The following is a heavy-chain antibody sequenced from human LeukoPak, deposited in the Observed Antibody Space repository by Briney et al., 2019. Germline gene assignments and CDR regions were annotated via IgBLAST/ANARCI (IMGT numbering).Heavy chain of an antibody. CDR2: TYYRSKWHS. Sequence: SQTLSLTCAISGDSVSSKSAAWNWIRQSPSRGLEWLGRTYYRSKWHSEYAVSVKSRISINPDTSRNQFSLQLSSVTPEDTAVYYCARDLDGFEYWGQGTLVTVSS. CDR1: GDSVSSKSAA. J-gene: IGHJ4*02. V-gene: IGHV6-1*01. CDR3: ARDLDGFEY.